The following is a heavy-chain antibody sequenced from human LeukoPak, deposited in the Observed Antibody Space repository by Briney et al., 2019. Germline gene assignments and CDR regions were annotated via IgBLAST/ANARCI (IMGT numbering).Heavy chain of an antibody. CDR3: AKDHYWSIDY. D-gene: IGHD3-3*01. V-gene: IGHV3-74*01. J-gene: IGHJ4*02. CDR2: INNDGSST. CDR1: GFIFSDHW. Sequence: GGSLRLSCAASGFIFSDHWMHWVRQAPGKGLVWLTRINNDGSSTIYADSVKGRFTISRDIAKNTLYLQMNSLRAEDTGVYYCAKDHYWSIDYWGRGTLVTVSS.